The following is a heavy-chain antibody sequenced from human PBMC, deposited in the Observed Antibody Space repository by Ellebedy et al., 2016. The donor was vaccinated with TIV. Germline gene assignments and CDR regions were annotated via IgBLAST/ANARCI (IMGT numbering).Heavy chain of an antibody. J-gene: IGHJ4*02. CDR3: AREEGVITSYYFDY. Sequence: GESLKISXAASGSTFSSYWMTWVRQAPGKGLEWVANIKQDGSEKYYVDSVKGRFTISRDNAKNSLYLQMNSLRAEDTAVYYCAREEGVITSYYFDYWGQGTLVTVSS. D-gene: IGHD3-10*01. CDR1: GSTFSSYW. CDR2: IKQDGSEK. V-gene: IGHV3-7*01.